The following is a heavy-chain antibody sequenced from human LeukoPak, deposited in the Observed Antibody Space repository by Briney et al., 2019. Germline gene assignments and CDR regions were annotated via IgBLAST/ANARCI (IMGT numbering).Heavy chain of an antibody. CDR1: GYTFTDSY. V-gene: IGHV1-2*02. D-gene: IGHD3-10*01. Sequence: ASVKVSCKPSGYTFTDSYIHWVRQAPGVGLQWMGWISPNNGDTKYAEDFQDRVTMTRDTSINTAYMELTGLTPDDTVVYYCVRSPIGASAYWGRGTLVTVSS. CDR3: VRSPIGASAY. J-gene: IGHJ4*02. CDR2: ISPNNGDT.